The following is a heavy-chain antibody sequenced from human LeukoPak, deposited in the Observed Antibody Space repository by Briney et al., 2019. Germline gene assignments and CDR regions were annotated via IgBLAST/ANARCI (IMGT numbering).Heavy chain of an antibody. J-gene: IGHJ4*02. D-gene: IGHD1-26*01. CDR2: ISLSGQT. Sequence: PSETLSLTCGVSGGSIRSTNWWSWVRQPPGQGLEWIGEISLSGQTNYSPSLNGRVTMSLDESRNQLSLNLTSVTAADTAIYYCSRESGAFCPFGYWGQGTLVIVSP. V-gene: IGHV4/OR15-8*02. CDR1: GGSIRSTNW. CDR3: SRESGAFCPFGY.